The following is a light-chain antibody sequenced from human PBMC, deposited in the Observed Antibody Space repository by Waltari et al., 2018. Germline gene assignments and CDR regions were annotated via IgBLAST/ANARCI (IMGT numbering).Light chain of an antibody. CDR3: QVWDTSSDHRV. Sequence: SYVLTQPPSVSVAPGQTARIPCGGNNIGKNSVHWYQQKPGQAPVLVVYDDTDRPSGIPERFSGSNSGNTATLTITRVEAGDEADYYCQVWDTSSDHRVFGGGTKLTAL. CDR1: NIGKNS. J-gene: IGLJ3*02. CDR2: DDT. V-gene: IGLV3-21*02.